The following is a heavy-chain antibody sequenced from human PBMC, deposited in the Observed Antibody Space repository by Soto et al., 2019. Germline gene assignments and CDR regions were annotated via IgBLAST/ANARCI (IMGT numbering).Heavy chain of an antibody. Sequence: GGSLRLSCAASGFTFSRYSMNWVRQAPGKGLEWVSYISSSSSTIYYADSVKGRFTISRDNAKNSLYLQMNSLRDEDTAVYYCARDMYYDFWSGYYPFFDYWGQGTLVTVSS. J-gene: IGHJ4*02. CDR1: GFTFSRYS. CDR3: ARDMYYDFWSGYYPFFDY. D-gene: IGHD3-3*01. CDR2: ISSSSSTI. V-gene: IGHV3-48*02.